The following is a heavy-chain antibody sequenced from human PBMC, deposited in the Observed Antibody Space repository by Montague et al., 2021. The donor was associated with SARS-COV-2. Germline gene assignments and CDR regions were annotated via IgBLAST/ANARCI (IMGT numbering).Heavy chain of an antibody. CDR1: SDSINNYY. Sequence: SETLSLTCTVSSDSINNYYWSWIRQPPGKGPGWIAYVYLTGNTNYNPSLRIRVTVSVDTSKNQVSLNLSSVTAAGTAFYYCAKHKWSQRLVAYFDSWGQGTVVSVSS. V-gene: IGHV4-59*08. D-gene: IGHD3-3*01. CDR3: AKHKWSQRLVAYFDS. J-gene: IGHJ4*01. CDR2: VYLTGNT.